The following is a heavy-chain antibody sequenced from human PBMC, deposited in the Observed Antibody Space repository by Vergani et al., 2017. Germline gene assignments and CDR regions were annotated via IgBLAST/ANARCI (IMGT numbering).Heavy chain of an antibody. D-gene: IGHD2-21*01. J-gene: IGHJ5*02. CDR2: IIPIFGTA. Sequence: QVQLVQSGAEVKKPGSSVKVSCKASGGTFSSYAISWVRQAPGQGLEWMGGIIPIFGTANYAQKFQGRVTITADEPTSTAYMELSSLRSEDTAVYYCARDTAYCGGDCYSGGCFDPWGQGTLVTVSS. V-gene: IGHV1-69*01. CDR1: GGTFSSYA. CDR3: ARDTAYCGGDCYSGGCFDP.